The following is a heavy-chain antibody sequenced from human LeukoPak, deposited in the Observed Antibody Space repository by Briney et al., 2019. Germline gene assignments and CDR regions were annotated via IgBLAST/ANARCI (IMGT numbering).Heavy chain of an antibody. CDR1: GGTFSSYA. CDR3: ARSQEPYDFWSGYYNWFDP. V-gene: IGHV1-69*01. CDR2: IIPIFGTA. J-gene: IGHJ5*02. D-gene: IGHD3-3*01. Sequence: GASVKVSCKASGGTFSSYAISRVRQAPGQGLEWMGGIIPIFGTANYAQKFQGRVTITADESTSTAYMELSSLRSEDTAVYYCARSQEPYDFWSGYYNWFDPWGQGTLVTVSS.